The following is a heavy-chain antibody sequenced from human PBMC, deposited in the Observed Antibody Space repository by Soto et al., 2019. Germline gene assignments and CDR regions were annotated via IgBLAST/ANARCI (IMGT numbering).Heavy chain of an antibody. Sequence: SETLSLTCTVSGGSITTGGYYWSWIRQLPGKGLEWIGHRYYSESTYYNPSLRSRVSISLDTSKNQFSLKLSFVTAADTAMYYCARTKCSGGSCYSWSLDYWGQGTPVTVSS. CDR2: RYYSEST. CDR1: GGSITTGGYY. J-gene: IGHJ4*02. CDR3: ARTKCSGGSCYSWSLDY. V-gene: IGHV4-31*03. D-gene: IGHD2-15*01.